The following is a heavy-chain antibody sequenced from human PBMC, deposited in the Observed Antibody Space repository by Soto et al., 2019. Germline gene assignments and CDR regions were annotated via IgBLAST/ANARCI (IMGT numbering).Heavy chain of an antibody. CDR2: ISSNSAYI. CDR3: TRDASRDSSARGWFDP. D-gene: IGHD6-13*01. V-gene: IGHV3-21*01. Sequence: GGSMRRSCAASGVTLSNYLMNWVRQAPGKGLEWVSTISSNSAYIYYTDALRGRFTISRDNAKNSLHLQMNSLRAEDTAVYYCTRDASRDSSARGWFDPWGPGTLVTVSS. CDR1: GVTLSNYL. J-gene: IGHJ5*02.